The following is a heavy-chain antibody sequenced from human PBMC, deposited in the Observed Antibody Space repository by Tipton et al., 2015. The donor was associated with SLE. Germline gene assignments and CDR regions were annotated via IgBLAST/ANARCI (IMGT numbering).Heavy chain of an antibody. CDR3: VRELVGGHFDY. CDR1: GYTFTDYY. V-gene: IGHV1-46*01. D-gene: IGHD3-16*01. CDR2: IIPSGGST. Sequence: QVQLVQSGAEVKKPGASMKVSCKASGYTFTDYYIHWVRQVPGQGLEWMGIIIPSGGSTNYAQEFQGRVTMTRDTSTSTVYMELSSPTSEDTAVYYCVRELVGGHFDYWGQGTLVTVSS. J-gene: IGHJ4*02.